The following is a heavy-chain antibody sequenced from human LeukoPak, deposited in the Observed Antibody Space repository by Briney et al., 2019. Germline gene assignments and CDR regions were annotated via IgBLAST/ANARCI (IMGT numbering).Heavy chain of an antibody. CDR3: AKIPVSYSSGWSNFDY. CDR1: GFTFSSYA. V-gene: IGHV3-23*01. Sequence: PGGSLRLSCAASGFTFSSYAMSWVRQTPGKGLEWVSGISDSGGNTYYADSVKGRFTISRDNSKNTLCLQMNSLRAEDTAVYYCAKIPVSYSSGWSNFDYWGQGTLVTVSS. CDR2: ISDSGGNT. J-gene: IGHJ4*02. D-gene: IGHD6-19*01.